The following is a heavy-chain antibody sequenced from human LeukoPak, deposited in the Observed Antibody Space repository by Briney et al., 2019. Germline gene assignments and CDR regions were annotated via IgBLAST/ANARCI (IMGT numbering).Heavy chain of an antibody. Sequence: GGSLRLSCAVSGFTLSSYNMNWVRQAPGKGLEWVSYIRNSGNTIYYADSVKGRFTISRDPAKNSLYLQMNSLRAEDTTVYYCARERIMITFGLRWFDPWGQGTLVTVSS. CDR1: GFTLSSYN. CDR3: ARERIMITFGLRWFDP. D-gene: IGHD3-16*01. V-gene: IGHV3-48*01. J-gene: IGHJ5*02. CDR2: IRNSGNTI.